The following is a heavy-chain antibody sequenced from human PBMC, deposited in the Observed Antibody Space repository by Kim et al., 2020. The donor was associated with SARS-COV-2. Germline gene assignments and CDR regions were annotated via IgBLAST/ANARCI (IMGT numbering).Heavy chain of an antibody. CDR2: ISWDGGSK. Sequence: GGSLRLSCAASGFTFDDYAMHWVRQAPGKGLEWVSLISWDGGSKYYADSVKGRFTISRDNSKNSLYLQMNSLRTEDTALYYCAKDKASQIFVCLLRSYYYYCMDVWGQETTVTV. D-gene: IGHD3-3*01. CDR3: AKDKASQIFVCLLRSYYYYCMDV. J-gene: IGHJ6*02. V-gene: IGHV3-43*02. CDR1: GFTFDDYA.